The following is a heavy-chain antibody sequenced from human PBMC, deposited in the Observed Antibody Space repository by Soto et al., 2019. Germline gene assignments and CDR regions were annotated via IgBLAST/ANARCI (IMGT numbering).Heavy chain of an antibody. CDR3: AKVTQRGPIAVADPIGS. V-gene: IGHV1-46*01. J-gene: IGHJ4*02. D-gene: IGHD6-19*01. CDR1: GSITNHH. CDR2: FNPSGLST. Sequence: QVHLVQSGAEVKKPGASVNVSCQASGSITNHHMHWVRQAPGQGLEWMGIFNPSGLSTTYAQKFQGRVTITRDTSTSTVYMELSSLTSEDTAVYFCAKVTQRGPIAVADPIGSWGQGTLVIVSS.